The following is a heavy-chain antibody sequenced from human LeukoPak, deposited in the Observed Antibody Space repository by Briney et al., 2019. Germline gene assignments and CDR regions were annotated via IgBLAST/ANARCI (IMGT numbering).Heavy chain of an antibody. CDR3: ARDEMATIYYFDY. V-gene: IGHV4-39*07. CDR1: GGSISSYY. D-gene: IGHD5-24*01. CDR2: IYYSGST. J-gene: IGHJ4*02. Sequence: SETLSLTCTVSGGSISSYYWGWIRQPPGKGLEWIGSIYYSGSTYYNPSLKSRVTILVDTPKNQFSLKLSSVTAADTAVYYCARDEMATIYYFDYWGQGTLVTVSS.